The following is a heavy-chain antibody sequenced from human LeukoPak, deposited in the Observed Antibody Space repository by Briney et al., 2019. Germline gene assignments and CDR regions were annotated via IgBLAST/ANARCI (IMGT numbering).Heavy chain of an antibody. CDR3: GKDYIVSSSPIYYFDY. V-gene: IGHV3-30*02. D-gene: IGHD6-6*01. Sequence: GGSLRLSCEGSGFTFSSYGIHWVRQAPGKGLEWVAFIRYDGINKYYADSVKGRFTISRDDSKNTVYLEMNSLRPEDTAVYYCGKDYIVSSSPIYYFDYWGQGTLVTVSS. J-gene: IGHJ4*02. CDR1: GFTFSSYG. CDR2: IRYDGINK.